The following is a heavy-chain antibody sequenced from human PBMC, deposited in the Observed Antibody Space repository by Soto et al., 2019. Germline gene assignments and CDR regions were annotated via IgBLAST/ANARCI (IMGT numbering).Heavy chain of an antibody. CDR3: ARAGFSYGHLLF. J-gene: IGHJ4*02. CDR1: GGPIKTGDYY. CDR2: VFYSGAT. D-gene: IGHD3-10*01. V-gene: IGHV4-30-4*01. Sequence: SETLSLTCNVSGGPIKTGDYYWNWIRQPPGKGLEWIGYVFYSGATNYSPSLKSRAAISMDTSKNQFSLSLTSVTAADTAVYYCARAGFSYGHLLFWGQGIRVT.